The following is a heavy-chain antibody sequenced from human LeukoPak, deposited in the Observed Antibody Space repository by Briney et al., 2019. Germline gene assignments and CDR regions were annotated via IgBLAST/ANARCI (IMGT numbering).Heavy chain of an antibody. CDR1: GFTFSSYG. Sequence: GGSLRLSCGASGFTFSSYGVSWVRQAPGKGLEWVANIKEDGSEKYYVASVKGRFSISRDNAKNSLYLQMNSLRAEDTAVYYCASGRQLGYWGQGTLVTVSS. CDR2: IKEDGSEK. J-gene: IGHJ4*02. D-gene: IGHD3-16*01. V-gene: IGHV3-7*01. CDR3: ASGRQLGY.